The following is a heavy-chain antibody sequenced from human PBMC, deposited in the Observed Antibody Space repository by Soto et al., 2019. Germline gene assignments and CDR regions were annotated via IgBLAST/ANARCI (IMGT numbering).Heavy chain of an antibody. Sequence: QVQLQQSGPGLVKPSQTLSLTCAISGDSVSSNNVAWNWVRQSPSRGLEWLGRTYYTSKWNYDYAVSVKGRISVAPDTSKNQFSLQVNFVTPEDPAVYYGARGRNSAFDSGGQGTLVPVSS. D-gene: IGHD5-18*01. CDR1: GDSVSSNNVA. V-gene: IGHV6-1*01. J-gene: IGHJ4*02. CDR3: ARGRNSAFDS. CDR2: TYYTSKWNY.